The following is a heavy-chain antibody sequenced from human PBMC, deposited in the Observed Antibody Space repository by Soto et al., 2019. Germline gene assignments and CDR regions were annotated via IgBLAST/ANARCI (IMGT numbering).Heavy chain of an antibody. Sequence: GGSLRLSCAASGFTFSSSAMHWVRQAPGKGLEWVAVISYDGSNKYYADSVKGRFTISRDNSKNTLYLQMNSLRAEDTAVYYCARVREGIAAAGIDYWGQGALVTVSS. D-gene: IGHD6-13*01. J-gene: IGHJ4*02. CDR2: ISYDGSNK. CDR3: ARVREGIAAAGIDY. V-gene: IGHV3-30-3*01. CDR1: GFTFSSSA.